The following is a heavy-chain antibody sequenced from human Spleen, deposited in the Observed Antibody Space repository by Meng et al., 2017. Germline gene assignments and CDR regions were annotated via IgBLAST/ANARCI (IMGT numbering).Heavy chain of an antibody. CDR1: GFSLTTRPVG. V-gene: IGHV2-5*02. D-gene: IGHD1-1*01. CDR2: IYWDDDK. J-gene: IGHJ4*02. CDR3: AHRLGPYNSKWDVGYFDH. Sequence: SGPTLVKPTQTLTLTCTFSGFSLTTRPVGVGWIRQPPGKALESLALIYWDDDKRYSPSLKSRLTITKDTSKNQVVLSMTNMDPLDTATYYGAHRLGPYNSKWDVGYFDHWGQGALVTVSS.